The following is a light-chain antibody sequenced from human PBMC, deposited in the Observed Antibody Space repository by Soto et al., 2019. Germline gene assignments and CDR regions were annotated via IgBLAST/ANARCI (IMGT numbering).Light chain of an antibody. Sequence: QSALTQPASASGSTGKSVTISCTGTSSDVGAYKYVSWYQQYPGKAPKLMIYEVTKRPSGVPDRFSGSKSGNTASLTVSGLQAEDEADYYCTSYVGNDIWVFGGGTKLTVL. CDR1: SSDVGAYKY. V-gene: IGLV2-8*01. CDR3: TSYVGNDIWV. CDR2: EVT. J-gene: IGLJ3*02.